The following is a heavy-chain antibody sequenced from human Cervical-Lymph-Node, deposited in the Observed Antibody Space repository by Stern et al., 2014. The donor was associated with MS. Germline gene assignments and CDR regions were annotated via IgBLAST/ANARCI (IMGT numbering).Heavy chain of an antibody. CDR1: GGSISNYY. Sequence: QVQLVQSGPGLAKPSETLSLTCTVSGGSISNYYWSWIRQPPGKGLEWIGYIYYSGSTNYNPSLKSRVAMSVDTTTAQFSLNMTSVTAADTGVYYCARRGTTGIDYWGQGTLVTVSS. CDR2: IYYSGST. CDR3: ARRGTTGIDY. V-gene: IGHV4-59*08. J-gene: IGHJ4*02. D-gene: IGHD4-17*01.